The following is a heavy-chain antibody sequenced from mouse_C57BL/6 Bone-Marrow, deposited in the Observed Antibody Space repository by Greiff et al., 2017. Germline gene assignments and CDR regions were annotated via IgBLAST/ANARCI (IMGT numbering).Heavy chain of an antibody. J-gene: IGHJ1*03. CDR2: INPNNGGT. V-gene: IGHV1-26*01. D-gene: IGHD1-1*01. CDR3: ARNYYGSSYRRYFDV. Sequence: VQLQQSGPELVKPGASVKISCKASGYTFTDYYMNWVKQSHGKSLQWIGDINPNNGGTSYNQKFKGKATLTVDKSSSTAYMELRSLTSEDSAVYYCARNYYGSSYRRYFDVWGTGTTVTVSS. CDR1: GYTFTDYY.